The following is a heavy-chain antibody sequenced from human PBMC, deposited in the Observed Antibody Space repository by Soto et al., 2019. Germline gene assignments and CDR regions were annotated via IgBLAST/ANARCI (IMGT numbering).Heavy chain of an antibody. V-gene: IGHV3-33*01. CDR1: GFTFSSYG. CDR3: AREHGQLWPDYTFDY. Sequence: QVQLVESGGGVVQPGRSLRLSCAASGFTFSSYGMHWVRQAPGKGLEWVAVIWYDGSNKYYADSVKGRFTISRDNSKNTLDLQMNSLRAEDTAVYYCAREHGQLWPDYTFDYWGQGTLVTVSS. J-gene: IGHJ4*02. CDR2: IWYDGSNK. D-gene: IGHD5-18*01.